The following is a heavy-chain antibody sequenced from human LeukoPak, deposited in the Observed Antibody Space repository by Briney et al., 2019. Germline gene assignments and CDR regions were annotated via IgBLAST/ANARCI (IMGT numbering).Heavy chain of an antibody. CDR1: GFTFSSYS. D-gene: IGHD3-9*01. Sequence: GGSLRLSCAASGFTFSSYSMNWVRQAPGKVLEWVSSISSSSSYIYYADSVKGRFTISRDNAKNSLYLQMNSLRAEDTAVYYCARDLTGHDAFDIWGQGTMVTVSS. CDR3: ARDLTGHDAFDI. CDR2: ISSSSSYI. J-gene: IGHJ3*02. V-gene: IGHV3-21*01.